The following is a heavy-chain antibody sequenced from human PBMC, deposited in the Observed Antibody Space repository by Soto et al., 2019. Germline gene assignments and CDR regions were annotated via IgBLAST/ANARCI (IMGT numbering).Heavy chain of an antibody. D-gene: IGHD6-19*01. CDR2: IYPGDSDT. CDR1: GYSFISYW. Sequence: LGESLKISCKGSGYSFISYWIGWVRQMPGKGLEWMGIIYPGDSDTRYSPSFQGQVTISADKSISTAYLQWSSLKASDTAMYYCARQSSVAGREDFDYWGQGTLVTVSS. V-gene: IGHV5-51*01. J-gene: IGHJ4*02. CDR3: ARQSSVAGREDFDY.